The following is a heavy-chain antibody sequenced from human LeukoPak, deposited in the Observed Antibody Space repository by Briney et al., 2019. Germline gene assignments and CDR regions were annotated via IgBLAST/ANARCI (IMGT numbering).Heavy chain of an antibody. CDR2: IYHSGNT. CDR1: GGSISSSNW. Sequence: SETLSLTCAVSGGSISSSNWWSWVRPPPGKGLEWIGEIYHSGNTNYNVSLESRVTISVDKSKNQFSLKLSSVTAADTAVYYCARYYYGSGRAYGMDVWGQGTTVTVSS. J-gene: IGHJ6*02. CDR3: ARYYYGSGRAYGMDV. D-gene: IGHD3-10*01. V-gene: IGHV4-4*02.